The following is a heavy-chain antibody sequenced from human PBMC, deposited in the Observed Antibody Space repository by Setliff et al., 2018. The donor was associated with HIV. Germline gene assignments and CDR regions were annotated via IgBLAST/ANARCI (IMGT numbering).Heavy chain of an antibody. D-gene: IGHD6-13*01. CDR2: IYYSGST. Sequence: SETLSLTCTVSGGSISSSSYYWGWIHQPPGKGLEWIGNIYYSGSTYYNPSLKSRVTISVDTSKNQFSLKLSSVTAADTAVYYCASPASDSSTVNGADYWGQGTLVTVSS. J-gene: IGHJ4*02. CDR3: ASPASDSSTVNGADY. CDR1: GGSISSSSYY. V-gene: IGHV4-39*01.